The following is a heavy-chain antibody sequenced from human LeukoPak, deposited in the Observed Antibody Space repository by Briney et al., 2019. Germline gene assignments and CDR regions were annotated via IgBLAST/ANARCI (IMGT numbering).Heavy chain of an antibody. J-gene: IGHJ4*02. Sequence: SETLSLTCTVSGGSISSYYWSWIRQPPGKGLEWIGEINHSGSTNYNPSLKSRVTISVDTSKNQFSLKLSSVTAADTAVYYSARGGNLWSGYSYYFDYWGQGTLVTVSS. CDR3: ARGGNLWSGYSYYFDY. CDR2: INHSGST. D-gene: IGHD3-3*01. V-gene: IGHV4-34*01. CDR1: GGSISSYY.